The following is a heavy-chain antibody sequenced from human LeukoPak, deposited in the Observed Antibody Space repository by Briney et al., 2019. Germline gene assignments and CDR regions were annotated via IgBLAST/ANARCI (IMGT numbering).Heavy chain of an antibody. CDR1: GFTLSTYA. CDR2: ICGSGGTT. J-gene: IGHJ4*02. Sequence: GGSLRLSCAASGFTLSTYALSWVRQAPGKGLEWVSVICGSGGTTYYADSVKGRFTISRDNSTKTLLLQMNNLGAADTAVYYCAKGSSSSCYGNFDYWGQGTLVTVSS. V-gene: IGHV3-23*01. CDR3: AKGSSSSCYGNFDY. D-gene: IGHD6-13*01.